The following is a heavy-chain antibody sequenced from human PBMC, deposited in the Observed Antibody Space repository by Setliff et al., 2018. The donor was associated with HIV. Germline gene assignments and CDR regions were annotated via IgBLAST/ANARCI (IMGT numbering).Heavy chain of an antibody. J-gene: IGHJ4*02. Sequence: GSLRLSCAASGFIFSNSAMTWVRQAPGKGLEWVSLISGNGVSTYYGDSVKGRFTISRDNSKNTVHLQMNSLRAEDTAIYYCAKASVTSIQYFDYWGQGTLVTVSS. CDR2: ISGNGVST. D-gene: IGHD2-2*02. V-gene: IGHV3-23*01. CDR3: AKASVTSIQYFDY. CDR1: GFIFSNSA.